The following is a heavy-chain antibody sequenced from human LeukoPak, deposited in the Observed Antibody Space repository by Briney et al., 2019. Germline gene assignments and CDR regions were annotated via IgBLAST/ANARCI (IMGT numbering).Heavy chain of an antibody. D-gene: IGHD6-13*01. V-gene: IGHV1-2*02. CDR1: GYTFTGYF. Sequence: GASVKVSCKASGYTFTGYFMHWVRQAPGQGLEWMGWINPNTGSTNYAQKFQGRVTMTRDTSISTAYMELSSLRSDDTAVYYCARVRQSSSSNWFDPWGQGTLVTVSS. CDR3: ARVRQSSSSNWFDP. J-gene: IGHJ5*02. CDR2: INPNTGST.